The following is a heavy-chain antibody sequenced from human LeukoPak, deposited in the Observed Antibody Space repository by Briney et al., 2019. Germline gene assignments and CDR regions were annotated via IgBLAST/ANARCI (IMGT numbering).Heavy chain of an antibody. CDR3: AKRGSTSYHFDS. J-gene: IGHJ4*02. Sequence: PGGSLRLPCAASGFTFSSFAMRWVRQAPGKGLEWVSSISGNGVGTYYADSVKGRFTISRDNSKNSLNLQMNSLRVEDTAVYYCAKRGSTSYHFDSWGQGTLVTVSS. D-gene: IGHD2-2*01. V-gene: IGHV3-23*01. CDR1: GFTFSSFA. CDR2: ISGNGVGT.